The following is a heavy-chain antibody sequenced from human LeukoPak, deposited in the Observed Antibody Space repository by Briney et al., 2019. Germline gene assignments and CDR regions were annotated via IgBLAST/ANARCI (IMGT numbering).Heavy chain of an antibody. J-gene: IGHJ4*02. CDR3: ARAPSDTAMVRSDDY. CDR1: GYTFTGYY. CDR2: INPNSGGT. V-gene: IGHV1-2*02. D-gene: IGHD5-18*01. Sequence: ASVKVSCKASGYTFTGYYMHWVRQAPGQGLEWMGWINPNSGGTNYAQKLQGRVTMTTDTSTSTAYMELRSLRSDDTAVYYCARAPSDTAMVRSDDYWGQGTLVTVSS.